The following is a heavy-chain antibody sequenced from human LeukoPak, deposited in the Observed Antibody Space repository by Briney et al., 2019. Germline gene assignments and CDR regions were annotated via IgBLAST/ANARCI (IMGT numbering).Heavy chain of an antibody. CDR1: GFTFRSYA. J-gene: IGHJ5*02. CDR2: ISGSGDTT. Sequence: GGSLRLSCAASGFTFRSYAMTWVRQAPGKGLESVSAISGSGDTTYYADSVKGRFTISRDNSKNTLYLQMNSLRAEDTAVYYCAKAPYYDILTGDWFDPWGQGTLVTVSS. D-gene: IGHD3-9*01. V-gene: IGHV3-23*01. CDR3: AKAPYYDILTGDWFDP.